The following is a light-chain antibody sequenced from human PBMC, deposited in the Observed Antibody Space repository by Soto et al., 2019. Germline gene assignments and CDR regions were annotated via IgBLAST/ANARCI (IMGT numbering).Light chain of an antibody. CDR1: QSVRNN. J-gene: IGKJ5*01. CDR2: GAS. V-gene: IGKV3-15*01. Sequence: EVVMRQSPATLSVSQGERATLSCRASQSVRNNLAWYQQKPGQAPSLLIYGASTRATGIPARFSGSGSGTEFTLTISSLQSEDFAVYFCHQYNNWPRTFGQRTLLEI. CDR3: HQYNNWPRT.